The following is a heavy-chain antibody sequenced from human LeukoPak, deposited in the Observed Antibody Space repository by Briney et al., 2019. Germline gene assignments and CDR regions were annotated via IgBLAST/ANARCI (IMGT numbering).Heavy chain of an antibody. CDR3: ARLNSGRAYGDAFDI. V-gene: IGHV3-7*03. D-gene: IGHD1-26*01. J-gene: IGHJ3*02. Sequence: GGSLRLSCAASGFTFSNYWMTWVRQAPGKGLEWVAKIKEVGTEKYYVDSVKGRFTVSRDNAKNLLYLQMNSLRAEDTAMYYCARLNSGRAYGDAFDIWGQGTMVTVSS. CDR2: IKEVGTEK. CDR1: GFTFSNYW.